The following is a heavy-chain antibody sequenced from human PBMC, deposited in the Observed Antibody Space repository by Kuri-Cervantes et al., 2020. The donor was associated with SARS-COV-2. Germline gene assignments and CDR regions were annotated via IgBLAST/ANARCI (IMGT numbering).Heavy chain of an antibody. D-gene: IGHD6-19*01. J-gene: IGHJ4*02. V-gene: IGHV3-7*04. CDR3: ARGKQWLVF. CDR2: IKQDGSEK. Sequence: GGSLRLSCAASGFTFSSYAMSWVRQAPGKGLEWVANIKQDGSEKYYVDSVKGRFTISRDNAKNSLYLQMNSLRAEDTAVYYCARGKQWLVFWGQGTLVTVSS. CDR1: GFTFSSYA.